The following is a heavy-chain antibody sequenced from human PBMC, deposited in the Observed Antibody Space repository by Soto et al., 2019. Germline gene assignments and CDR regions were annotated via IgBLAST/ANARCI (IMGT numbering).Heavy chain of an antibody. V-gene: IGHV3-23*01. CDR2: ISGSGGST. CDR3: AKDLSASSTVTTLPDY. D-gene: IGHD4-4*01. CDR1: GFTFSSYA. Sequence: EVQLLESGGGLVQPGGSLRLSCAASGFTFSSYAMSWVRQAPGKGLEWVSAISGSGGSTYYADSVKGRFTISRDNSKNTLYLQMNSLRAEDTAVYYCAKDLSASSTVTTLPDYWGQGTLVTVSS. J-gene: IGHJ4*02.